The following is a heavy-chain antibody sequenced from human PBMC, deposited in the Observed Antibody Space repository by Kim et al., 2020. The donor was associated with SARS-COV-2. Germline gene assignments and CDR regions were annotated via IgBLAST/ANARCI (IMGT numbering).Heavy chain of an antibody. V-gene: IGHV3-30*18. CDR1: GFTFSSYG. CDR2: ISYDGSNK. CDR3: AKDGGYSYGYYFDY. Sequence: GGSLRLSCAASGFTFSSYGIHWVRQAPGKGLEWVAVISYDGSNKYYADSVKGRFTISRDNSKNTLYLQMNSLRAEDTAVYYCAKDGGYSYGYYFDYWGQGTLVTVSS. J-gene: IGHJ4*02. D-gene: IGHD5-18*01.